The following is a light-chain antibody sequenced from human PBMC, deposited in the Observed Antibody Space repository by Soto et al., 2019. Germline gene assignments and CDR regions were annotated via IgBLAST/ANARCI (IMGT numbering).Light chain of an antibody. V-gene: IGKV1-5*03. Sequence: DIQMTQSPSTLSASVGDRVTITCRASQSVSSWLAWYQQKPGKAPKLLIHKASSLESGVPSRFSGSGSGTKFTLTISCLQPDDFATYSGQQYRSLPTFGRGPRVDTK. CDR2: KAS. CDR1: QSVSSW. J-gene: IGKJ4*01. CDR3: QQYRSLPT.